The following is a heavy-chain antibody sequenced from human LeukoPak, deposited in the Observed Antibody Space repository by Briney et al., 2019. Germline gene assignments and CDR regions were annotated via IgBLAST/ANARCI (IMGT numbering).Heavy chain of an antibody. CDR2: VNTDGSST. D-gene: IGHD3-22*01. J-gene: IGHJ3*02. CDR1: GFTLGSYW. Sequence: PPGGSLRLSCAVSGFTLGSYWMHWVRQAPGQGLAWVSRVNTDGSSTTYAESVKGRFTISKDTAKNTLYLQMNGLRAEDTAVYYCARELGVGVIGDAFDIWGQGTVVTVSS. CDR3: ARELGVGVIGDAFDI. V-gene: IGHV3-74*01.